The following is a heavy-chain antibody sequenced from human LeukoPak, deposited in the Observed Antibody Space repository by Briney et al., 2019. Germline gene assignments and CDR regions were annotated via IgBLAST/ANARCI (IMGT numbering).Heavy chain of an antibody. CDR3: ARDIAQWLYLFEY. D-gene: IGHD3-22*01. V-gene: IGHV3-11*06. CDR1: GFTFSDYY. J-gene: IGHJ4*02. CDR2: ISSSSSYI. Sequence: KPGGSLRLSCAASGFTFSDYYMSWIRQAPGKGLEWVSSISSSSSYIYYADSVKGRFTISRDNAKNSLYLQMNSLRAEDTAVYYCARDIAQWLYLFEYWGQGTLVTVSS.